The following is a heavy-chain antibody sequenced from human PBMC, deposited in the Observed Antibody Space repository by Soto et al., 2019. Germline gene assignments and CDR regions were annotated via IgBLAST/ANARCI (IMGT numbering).Heavy chain of an antibody. J-gene: IGHJ4*02. Sequence: SETLSLTCTVSGGSISSYYWSWIRQPPGKGLEWIGYIYYSGSTNYNPSLKSRVTISVDTSKNQFSLKLSSVTAADTAVYYCARKAWVRFDFWGQGIMVTVSS. CDR2: IYYSGST. D-gene: IGHD3-16*01. CDR3: ARKAWVRFDF. CDR1: GGSISSYY. V-gene: IGHV4-59*12.